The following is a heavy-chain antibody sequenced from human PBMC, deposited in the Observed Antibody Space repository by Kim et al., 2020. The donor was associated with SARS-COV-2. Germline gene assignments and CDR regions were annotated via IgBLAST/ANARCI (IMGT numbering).Heavy chain of an antibody. CDR3: ARDWGGGAFDY. V-gene: IGHV3-30*01. D-gene: IGHD2-21*01. Sequence: TYYPDSVKRRFTISRDNSTNTLYLQMNSLRAEDTAVYYCARDWGGGAFDYWGQGTLVTVSS. J-gene: IGHJ4*02. CDR2: T.